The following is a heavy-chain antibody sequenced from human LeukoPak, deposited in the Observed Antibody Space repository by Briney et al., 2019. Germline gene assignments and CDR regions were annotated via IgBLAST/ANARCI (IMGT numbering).Heavy chain of an antibody. CDR1: GYTFTSYY. D-gene: IGHD3-10*01. CDR3: ARTYYGDNWFDP. CDR2: INPNSGGT. Sequence: ASVKVSCKASGYTFTSYYMHRVRQAPGQGLEWMGWINPNSGGTNYAQKFQGRVTMTRDTSISTAYMELSRLRSDDTAVYYCARTYYGDNWFDPWGQGTLVTVSS. V-gene: IGHV1-2*02. J-gene: IGHJ5*02.